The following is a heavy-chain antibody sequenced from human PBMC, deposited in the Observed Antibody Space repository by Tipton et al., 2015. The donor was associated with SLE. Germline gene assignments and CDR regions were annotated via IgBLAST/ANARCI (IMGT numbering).Heavy chain of an antibody. CDR1: GVSISSYY. V-gene: IGHV4-59*01. CDR2: IYYSGST. CDR3: AGDSSDYGDYGVRY. J-gene: IGHJ4*02. D-gene: IGHD4-17*01. Sequence: LRLSCTVSGVSISSYYWSWIRQPPGKGLACIGYIYYSGSTNYNPSLKSRVTISVDTSKNQFSLKLSSVTAADTAEYYCAGDSSDYGDYGVRYWGQGTLVTVSS.